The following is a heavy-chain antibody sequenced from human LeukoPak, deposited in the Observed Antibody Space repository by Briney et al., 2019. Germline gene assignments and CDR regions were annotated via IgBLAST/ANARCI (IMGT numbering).Heavy chain of an antibody. CDR1: GGSISSYY. V-gene: IGHV4-34*01. Sequence: PSETLSLTCTVSGGSISSYYWSWIRQPPGKGLEWIGEINHSGSTNYNPSLKSRVTISVDTSKNQFSLKLSSVTAADTAVYYCARGHSLRKVTNDYWGRGTLVTVSS. CDR2: INHSGST. CDR3: ARGHSLRKVTNDY. D-gene: IGHD4-17*01. J-gene: IGHJ4*02.